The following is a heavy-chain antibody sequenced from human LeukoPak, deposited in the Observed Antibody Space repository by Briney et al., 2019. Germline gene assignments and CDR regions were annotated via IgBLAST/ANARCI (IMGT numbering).Heavy chain of an antibody. V-gene: IGHV1-69*06. CDR3: ARGALDAATPFDS. CDR2: IIPIFGTA. CDR1: GGTFSSYA. D-gene: IGHD2-15*01. Sequence: SVKVSCKASGGTFSSYAISWVRQAPGQGLEWMGGIIPIFGTANYAQKFQGRVTITADKSTSTAYMELSSLRSEDTAVYYCARGALDAATPFDSWGQGTLVTVSS. J-gene: IGHJ5*01.